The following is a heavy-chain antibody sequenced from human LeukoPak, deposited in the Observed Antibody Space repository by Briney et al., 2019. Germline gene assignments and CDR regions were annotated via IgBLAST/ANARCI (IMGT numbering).Heavy chain of an antibody. J-gene: IGHJ4*02. Sequence: GTSVKVSCKASGFTFTSSFMQWVRQARGQRLEWIGWIAVGSGNTNYAQKFQGRVTITRDMSTSTAYMELSSLRSEDTAVYYCAAVFGSGYYYYFDYWGQGALVTVSS. CDR1: GFTFTSSF. CDR3: AAVFGSGYYYYFDY. V-gene: IGHV1-58*02. D-gene: IGHD3-22*01. CDR2: IAVGSGNT.